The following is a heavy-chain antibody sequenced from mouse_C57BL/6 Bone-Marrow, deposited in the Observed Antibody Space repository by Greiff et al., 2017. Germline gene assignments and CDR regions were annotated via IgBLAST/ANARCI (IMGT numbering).Heavy chain of an antibody. CDR3: ARSLITTVVAGG. CDR1: GSTSSSYG. Sequence: VQLQQSGAELARPGASVKLSCKASGSTSSSYGISWVQQRTGQGLEWIGALYPRSGNTSYNEKFKGKATLTADKSSSSAYMELRSLTSEDSAVYFGARSLITTVVAGGGGTGTTVTVSS. V-gene: IGHV1-81*01. J-gene: IGHJ1*03. D-gene: IGHD1-1*01. CDR2: LYPRSGNT.